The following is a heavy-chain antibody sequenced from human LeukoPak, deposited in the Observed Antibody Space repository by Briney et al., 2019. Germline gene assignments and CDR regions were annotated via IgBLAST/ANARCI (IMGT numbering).Heavy chain of an antibody. CDR3: AKEGSSGWYHY. D-gene: IGHD6-19*01. J-gene: IGHJ4*02. CDR2: ISGSGDST. CDR1: GFTFSNYA. Sequence: GGSLRLSCAASGFTFSNYAMRWVRQAPGKGLEWVSGISGSGDSTYYADSVKGRFTISRDNSKNTLYLQMNSLRAEDTAVYYCAKEGSSGWYHYWGQGTLVTVSS. V-gene: IGHV3-23*01.